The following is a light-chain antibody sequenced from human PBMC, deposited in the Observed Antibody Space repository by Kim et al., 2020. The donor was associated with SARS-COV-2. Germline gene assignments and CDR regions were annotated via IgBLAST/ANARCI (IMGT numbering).Light chain of an antibody. Sequence: GQRVPNSCSGSSSNIGSNYVYWYQQLPGTAPKLLIYRNNQRPSGVPDRFSGSKSGTSASLAISGLRSEDEADYYCAAWDDSLSGVVFGGGTQLTVL. CDR1: SSNIGSNY. CDR3: AAWDDSLSGVV. V-gene: IGLV1-47*01. CDR2: RNN. J-gene: IGLJ2*01.